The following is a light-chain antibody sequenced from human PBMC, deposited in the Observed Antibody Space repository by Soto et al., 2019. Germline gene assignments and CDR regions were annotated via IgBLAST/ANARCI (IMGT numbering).Light chain of an antibody. CDR2: DER. J-gene: IGLJ2*01. V-gene: IGLV2-14*03. Sequence: QSALTQPASVSGSPGQSITISCTGRSSNVGAYNYVSWYHHQRGKAPKLIIYDERDRSSGVCTRCSGSKSCNTASLSISGFQAEDEADYYGSEYTTSGIVVFGGGTKVTVL. CDR1: SSNVGAYNY. CDR3: SEYTTSGIVV.